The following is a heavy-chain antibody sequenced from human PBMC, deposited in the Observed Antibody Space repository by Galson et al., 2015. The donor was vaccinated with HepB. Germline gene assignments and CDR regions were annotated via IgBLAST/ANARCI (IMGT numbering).Heavy chain of an antibody. CDR3: STIFDSPSDSPSDS. CDR2: IENDGSET. J-gene: IGHJ4*02. V-gene: IGHV3-74*01. Sequence: VRQAPGKGLMWVSRIENDGSETSYADSVNGRFTISRDNARNTLYLQMHSLRAEDTAVYYCSTIFDSPSDSPSDSWGQGTLVTVSS. D-gene: IGHD3-3*01.